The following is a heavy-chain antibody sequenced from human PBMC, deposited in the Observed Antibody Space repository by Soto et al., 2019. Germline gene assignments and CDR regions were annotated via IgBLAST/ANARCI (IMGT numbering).Heavy chain of an antibody. CDR3: ANRYYHFWSGYSGFYDYGMDV. CDR2: ISGSGDST. CDR1: GFTFRSYA. Sequence: EVHLLESGGGLVQRGGSLRLSCAASGFTFRSYAMSWVRQAPGKGLQWVSTISGSGDSTYYADSVRGRFTISRDNSKHTLYLQMNSLRADDTAVYYCANRYYHFWSGYSGFYDYGMDVWGQGTTVTVSS. V-gene: IGHV3-23*01. D-gene: IGHD3-3*01. J-gene: IGHJ6*02.